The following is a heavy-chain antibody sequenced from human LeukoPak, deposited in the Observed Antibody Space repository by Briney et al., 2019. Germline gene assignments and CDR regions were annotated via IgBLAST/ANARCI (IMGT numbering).Heavy chain of an antibody. J-gene: IGHJ4*02. CDR3: ARSTWIRILDY. Sequence: SETLSLTCTVSGGSISSYYWSWIRQPPGKGLEWIGYIYYSGSTNYNPSLKSRVTISVDTSKNQFSLKLSSVTAADTAVYYCARSTWIRILDYWGQGTLVTVSS. CDR1: GGSISSYY. D-gene: IGHD5-18*01. CDR2: IYYSGST. V-gene: IGHV4-59*01.